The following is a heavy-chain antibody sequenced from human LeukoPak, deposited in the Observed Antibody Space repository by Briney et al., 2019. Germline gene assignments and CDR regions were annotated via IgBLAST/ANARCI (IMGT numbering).Heavy chain of an antibody. CDR3: TKDKRIDYSGAGSYYNEAYYYYGMDV. D-gene: IGHD3-10*01. Sequence: GGSLRLSCAASGFTFDDYAMHWVRQAPGKGLEWVSGISWNSGNIGYADSVKGRFTISRDNAKRSLYLQMNSLRAEDTALYYCTKDKRIDYSGAGSYYNEAYYYYGMDVWGQGTTVTVSS. V-gene: IGHV3-9*01. J-gene: IGHJ6*02. CDR1: GFTFDDYA. CDR2: ISWNSGNI.